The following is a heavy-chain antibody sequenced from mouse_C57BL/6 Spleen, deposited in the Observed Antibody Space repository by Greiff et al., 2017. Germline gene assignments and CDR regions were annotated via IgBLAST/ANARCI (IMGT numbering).Heavy chain of an antibody. D-gene: IGHD2-4*01. CDR2: IYPGDGDT. CDR1: GYAFSSYW. V-gene: IGHV1-80*01. J-gene: IGHJ4*01. CDR3: ARPYDYDDYAMYY. Sequence: VQLQQSGAELVKPGASVKISCKASGYAFSSYWMNWVKQRPGKGLEWIGQIYPGDGDTNYNGKFKGKATLTADKSSSTAYMQLSSLTSEDSAVYFCARPYDYDDYAMYYWCRGTSVNVAS.